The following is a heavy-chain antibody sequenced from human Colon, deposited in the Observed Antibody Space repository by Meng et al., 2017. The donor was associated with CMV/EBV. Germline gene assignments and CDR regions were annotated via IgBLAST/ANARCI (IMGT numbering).Heavy chain of an antibody. CDR2: IDPRSGDT. CDR3: AREGMSTPSAADS. J-gene: IGHJ4*02. D-gene: IGHD6-25*01. V-gene: IGHV1-2*02. Sequence: ASVKVSCKASGGPFSRYTFSWVRQAPGQGLEWMGWIDPRSGDTNFAQNFQGRVSMTRDTSITTAHMELTSLTSDDTALYYCAREGMSTPSAADSWGQGTLVTVSS. CDR1: GGPFSRYT.